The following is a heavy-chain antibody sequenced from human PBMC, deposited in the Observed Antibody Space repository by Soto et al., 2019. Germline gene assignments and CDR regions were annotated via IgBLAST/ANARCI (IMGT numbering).Heavy chain of an antibody. Sequence: PGGSLRLSCAASGFTFSSYWMSWVRQAPGKGLEWVANIKQDGSEKYYVDSVKGRFTISRDNAKNSLYLQMNSLRAEDTAVYYCARAEYSYGFVDYYYYGMDVWGQGTTVTVSS. V-gene: IGHV3-7*03. CDR2: IKQDGSEK. CDR1: GFTFSSYW. J-gene: IGHJ6*02. CDR3: ARAEYSYGFVDYYYYGMDV. D-gene: IGHD5-18*01.